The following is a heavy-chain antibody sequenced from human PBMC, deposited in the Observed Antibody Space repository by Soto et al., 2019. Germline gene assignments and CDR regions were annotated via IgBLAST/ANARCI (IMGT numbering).Heavy chain of an antibody. J-gene: IGHJ4*02. D-gene: IGHD2-21*01. Sequence: SETLSLTCAVSGGSISCGDYYWSWIRQPPGKGLEWIGYIYYSGSTYYNPSLKSRVTISVDTSKNQFSLKLSSVTAADTAVYYCARETFVVGLGYWGQGTLVTVSS. V-gene: IGHV4-30-4*01. CDR3: ARETFVVGLGY. CDR1: GGSISCGDYY. CDR2: IYYSGST.